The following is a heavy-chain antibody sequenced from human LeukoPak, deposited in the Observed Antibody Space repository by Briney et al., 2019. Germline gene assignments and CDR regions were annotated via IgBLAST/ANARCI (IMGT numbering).Heavy chain of an antibody. J-gene: IGHJ4*02. D-gene: IGHD1-1*01. CDR2: ISYNGAFI. Sequence: PGRSLRLSCAASGFSFGEYAMHWVRQAPGKGLEWLSIISYNGAFIDYADSVKGRFTVSRDNAENSLFLHMNSLRPEDTAFYYCAKVRGTLSSHFFFDYWGQGIRVTVSS. CDR3: AKVRGTLSSHFFFDY. CDR1: GFSFGEYA. V-gene: IGHV3-9*01.